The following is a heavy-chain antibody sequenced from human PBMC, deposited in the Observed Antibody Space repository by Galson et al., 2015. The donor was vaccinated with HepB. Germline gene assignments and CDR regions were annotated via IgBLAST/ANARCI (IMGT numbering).Heavy chain of an antibody. CDR1: GFTFSNHN. V-gene: IGHV3-48*02. D-gene: IGHD3-16*01. CDR2: ISSSGSTI. CDR3: ARERGVVGGERYFFAC. Sequence: SLRLSCAASGFTFSNHNMNWVRQAPGKGLEWISYISSSGSTIHYADAVKGRFTISRDNAKNSLYLQMNSLRDEDTAVYYCARERGVVGGERYFFACWGQGTLVTVSS. J-gene: IGHJ4*02.